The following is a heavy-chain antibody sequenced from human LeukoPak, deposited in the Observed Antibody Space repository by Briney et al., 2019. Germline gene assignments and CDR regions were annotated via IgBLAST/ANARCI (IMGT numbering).Heavy chain of an antibody. CDR3: AKAENGLDY. V-gene: IGHV3-53*01. Sequence: TGGSLRLSCAASGFTVSSNYMSWVRQAPGKGLEWVSVIFSGGTTYYADSVKGRFSISRDNSKNTLYLQMNSLRAEDTAVYYCAKAENGLDYWGQGTLVTVSS. D-gene: IGHD2-8*01. J-gene: IGHJ4*02. CDR1: GFTVSSNY. CDR2: IFSGGTT.